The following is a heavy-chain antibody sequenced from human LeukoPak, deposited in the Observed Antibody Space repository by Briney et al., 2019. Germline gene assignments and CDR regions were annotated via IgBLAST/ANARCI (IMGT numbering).Heavy chain of an antibody. J-gene: IGHJ6*03. Sequence: SETLSLTCTVSGYSISSGYYWGWIRQPPGKGLEWIGSIYHSGSTYYNPSLKSRVTISADTSKNQFSLKLSSVTAADTAVYYCARGKTYCSSTSCLYYYYYMDVWGKGTTVTVSS. CDR1: GYSISSGYY. V-gene: IGHV4-38-2*02. CDR2: IYHSGST. CDR3: ARGKTYCSSTSCLYYYYYMDV. D-gene: IGHD2-2*01.